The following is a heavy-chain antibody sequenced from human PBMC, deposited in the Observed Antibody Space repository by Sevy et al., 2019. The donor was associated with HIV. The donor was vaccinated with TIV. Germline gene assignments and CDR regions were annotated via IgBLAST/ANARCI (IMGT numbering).Heavy chain of an antibody. J-gene: IGHJ3*02. D-gene: IGHD3-10*01. CDR3: ARDKDVVTMVRGVSPPHAFDI. CDR2: ISSSSSYI. Sequence: GGSLRLSCAASGFTFSSYSMNWVRQAPGKGLEWLSSISSSSSYIYYADSVKGRFTISRDNAKNSLYLQMNSLRAEDTAVYYCARDKDVVTMVRGVSPPHAFDIWGQGTMVTVSS. V-gene: IGHV3-21*01. CDR1: GFTFSSYS.